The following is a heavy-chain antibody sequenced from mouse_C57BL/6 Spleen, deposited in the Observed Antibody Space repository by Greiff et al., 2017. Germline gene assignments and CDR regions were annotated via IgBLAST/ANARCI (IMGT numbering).Heavy chain of an antibody. D-gene: IGHD2-4*01. CDR2: IDPSDSET. V-gene: IGHV1-52*01. CDR1: GYTFTSYW. J-gene: IGHJ3*01. Sequence: QVQLQQPGAELVRPGSSVKLSCKASGYTFTSYWMHWVKQRPIQGLEWIGNIDPSDSETHYNQKFKDKATLTVDKSSSTAYMQLSSLTSEDSAVYYCAVYYDSDQAWFAYWGQGTLVTVSA. CDR3: AVYYDSDQAWFAY.